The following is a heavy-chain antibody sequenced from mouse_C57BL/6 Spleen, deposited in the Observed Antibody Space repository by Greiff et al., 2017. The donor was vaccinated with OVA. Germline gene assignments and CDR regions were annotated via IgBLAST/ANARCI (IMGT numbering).Heavy chain of an antibody. Sequence: EVQLQESGPELVKPGASVKISCKASGYTFTDYYMNWVKQSHGKSLEWIGDINPNNGGTSYNQKFKGKATLTVDKSSSTAYMELRRLTSKDSAVYYCARDCGDGSFFYFDDWGQGTTLTVSS. J-gene: IGHJ2*01. CDR2: INPNNGGT. V-gene: IGHV1-26*01. CDR3: ARDCGDGSFFYFDD. CDR1: GYTFTDYY. D-gene: IGHD1-1*01.